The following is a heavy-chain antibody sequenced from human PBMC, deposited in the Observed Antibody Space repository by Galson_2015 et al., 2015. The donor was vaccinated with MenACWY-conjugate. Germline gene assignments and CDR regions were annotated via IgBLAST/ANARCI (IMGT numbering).Heavy chain of an antibody. Sequence: SVKVSCKASGYTFTNYGITWVRQAPGQGLEWMGWVSAHNGNTNYAQKLQGRVTMTTDTSTTTAYMELRSLRSDDTAVYYCARRVVGVPGAMSGPLDFGGQGTRVTVSS. D-gene: IGHD2-2*01. CDR3: ARRVVGVPGAMSGPLDF. V-gene: IGHV1-18*01. CDR2: VSAHNGNT. J-gene: IGHJ4*02. CDR1: GYTFTNYG.